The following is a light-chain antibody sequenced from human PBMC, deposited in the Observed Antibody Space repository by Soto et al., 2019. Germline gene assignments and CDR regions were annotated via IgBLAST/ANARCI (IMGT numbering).Light chain of an antibody. CDR2: WAS. CDR1: QSVLYSSNNNNY. V-gene: IGKV4-1*01. CDR3: QQHYSPPFT. J-gene: IGKJ3*01. Sequence: DIVMTQSPDSLAVSLGGRATINCKSSQSVLYSSNNNNYLAWYQQKPGQPPKLLIYWASTRESGVPDRFSGSGSETDFTLTISSLQAEDVAVYYCQQHYSPPFTFGPGTKVDIK.